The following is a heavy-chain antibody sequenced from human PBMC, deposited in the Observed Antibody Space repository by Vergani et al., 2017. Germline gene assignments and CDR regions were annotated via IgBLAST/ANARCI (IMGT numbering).Heavy chain of an antibody. J-gene: IGHJ6*03. CDR1: NDSVSNTFYY. CDR3: ARGRYCSSTSCSPNTYRGYYYYMDV. D-gene: IGHD2-2*01. Sequence: QVQLQESGPGLVKPSETLSLTCTVSNDSVSNTFYYWGWIRQTPGKGLEWIGSIYYSGSTYYNPSLESRVTMSVDTSKSQFSLKLSSVTAADTAVYYWARGRYCSSTSCSPNTYRGYYYYMDVWGKGTTVTVSS. CDR2: IYYSGST. V-gene: IGHV4-39*07.